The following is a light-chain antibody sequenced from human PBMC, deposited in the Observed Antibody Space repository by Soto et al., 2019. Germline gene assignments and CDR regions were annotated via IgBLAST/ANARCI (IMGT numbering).Light chain of an antibody. V-gene: IGLV2-14*01. CDR3: SSYTSGSYYV. J-gene: IGLJ1*01. CDR2: DVS. Sequence: QSVLTQPASVSGSPGQSITISCTGTSSDVGGYKFVSWYQQHPGKAPKFIIYDVSIRPSGVSNRFSGSKSGNTASLTISGLQAEDEAEYYCSSYTSGSYYVFGTGTKVSVL. CDR1: SSDVGGYKF.